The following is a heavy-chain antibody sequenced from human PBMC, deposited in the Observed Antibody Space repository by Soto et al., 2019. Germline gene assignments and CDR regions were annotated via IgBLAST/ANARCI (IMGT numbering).Heavy chain of an antibody. D-gene: IGHD4-4*01. V-gene: IGHV4-34*01. CDR2: INHSGST. Sequence: QVQLQQWGAGLLKPSETLSLTCAVYGGSFSGYYWSWIRQPPGKGLEWIGEINHSGSTNYNPSLTSRVTISVDTSKNQFSLKLSSVTAADTAVYYCARVPTVIPGWFDPWGQGTLVTVSS. CDR1: GGSFSGYY. J-gene: IGHJ5*02. CDR3: ARVPTVIPGWFDP.